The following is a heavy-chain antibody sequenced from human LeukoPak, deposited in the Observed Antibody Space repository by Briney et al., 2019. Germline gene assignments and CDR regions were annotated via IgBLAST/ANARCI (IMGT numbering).Heavy chain of an antibody. J-gene: IGHJ5*02. D-gene: IGHD3-22*01. V-gene: IGHV1-46*01. CDR3: ARAAADTSAYYCS. Sequence: ASVKVSCKASGYTFTTDYMHWVRQAPGQGLEWMGIINPSGGSTSYAQKFQGRVTLTRDTSTSTVYMELSSLRSDDTAVYYCARAAADTSAYYCSWGQGTLVTISS. CDR2: INPSGGST. CDR1: GYTFTTDY.